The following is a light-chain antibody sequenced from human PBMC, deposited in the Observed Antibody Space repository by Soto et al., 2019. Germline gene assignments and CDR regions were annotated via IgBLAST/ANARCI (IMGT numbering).Light chain of an antibody. Sequence: QSALTQPASVSGSPGQSFTISCTGTSSDVGAYNYVSWYQQHPGKGPRLLIYDVVNRPSVVSSRFSGSKSGNTASLTISGLQAEDEADYYCSSYTSSSSLLFGGGTKLTVL. J-gene: IGLJ2*01. CDR2: DVV. CDR1: SSDVGAYNY. CDR3: SSYTSSSSLL. V-gene: IGLV2-14*03.